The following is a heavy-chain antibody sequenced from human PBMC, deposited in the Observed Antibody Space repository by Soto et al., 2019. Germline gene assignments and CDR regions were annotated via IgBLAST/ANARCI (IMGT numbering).Heavy chain of an antibody. J-gene: IGHJ3*02. Sequence: QLHLVQSGAVVKKPGASVTVSCSASGYPVTAYYMHWVRQAPGRGLEWMGGINPATGAAKYTQTLQGRVIMTRDTSTSTGFMELSGRTSEDTAVFYCARGGGVGVAGSAAFDMWGQGTLVTVSS. CDR1: GYPVTAYY. D-gene: IGHD3-3*01. CDR2: INPATGAA. V-gene: IGHV1-2*02. CDR3: ARGGGVGVAGSAAFDM.